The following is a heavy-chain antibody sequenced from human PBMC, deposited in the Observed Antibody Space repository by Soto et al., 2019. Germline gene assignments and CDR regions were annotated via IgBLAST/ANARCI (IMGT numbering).Heavy chain of an antibody. CDR1: GFTFDDYA. J-gene: IGHJ4*02. CDR3: AKDIRRFGELSPPAH. CDR2: ISWNSGSI. D-gene: IGHD3-10*01. V-gene: IGHV3-9*01. Sequence: VQLVESGGGLVQPGRSLRLSCAASGFTFDDYAMHWVRQAPGKGLEWVSGISWNSGSIGYADSVKGRFTIPRDNAKNSLYLQMNSLRAEDTALYYCAKDIRRFGELSPPAHWGQGTLVTVSS.